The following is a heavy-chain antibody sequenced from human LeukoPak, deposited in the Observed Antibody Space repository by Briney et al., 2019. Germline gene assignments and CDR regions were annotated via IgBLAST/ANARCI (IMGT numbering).Heavy chain of an antibody. J-gene: IGHJ4*02. CDR2: ISFAGDKT. CDR3: AKERDGDYVRYTHY. Sequence: GGSLRLSCAASGFIFSRYDMSWVRQPPEEGLEWVSTISFAGDKTAYTDSVKGRFIISRDNSKNTVYLQMNSLRAEDTAVYHCAKERDGDYVRYTHYWGQGTLVTVSS. CDR1: GFIFSRYD. D-gene: IGHD4-17*01. V-gene: IGHV3-23*01.